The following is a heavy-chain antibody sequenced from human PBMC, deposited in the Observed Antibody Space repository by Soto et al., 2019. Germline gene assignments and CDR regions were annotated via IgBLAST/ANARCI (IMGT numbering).Heavy chain of an antibody. V-gene: IGHV1-2*02. Sequence: QVQLVQSGAEVKKPGASVKVSCKASGYTFTGYYMHWVRQAPGQGLEWMGWINPNSGGTNDAQEFQGRVTVTRDTSISTAYKELSRLRSDDTAGYYCARDLNGDYEAYWGQGTLVTVSS. CDR3: ARDLNGDYEAY. CDR2: INPNSGGT. CDR1: GYTFTGYY. J-gene: IGHJ4*02. D-gene: IGHD4-17*01.